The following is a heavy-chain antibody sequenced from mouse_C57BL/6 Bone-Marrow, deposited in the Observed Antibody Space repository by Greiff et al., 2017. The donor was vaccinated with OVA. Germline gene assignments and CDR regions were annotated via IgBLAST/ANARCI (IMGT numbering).Heavy chain of an antibody. CDR2: ISDGGSYT. V-gene: IGHV5-4*03. CDR3: ARWLLPMDD. J-gene: IGHJ4*01. Sequence: EVKLQESGGGLVKPGGSLKLSCAASGFTFSSYAMSWVRQTPEKRLAWVATISDGGSYTYYPDNVKGRFTISRDNAKNNLYLQMSHLKSEDTAMYYCARWLLPMDDWGQGTSVTVSS. CDR1: GFTFSSYA. D-gene: IGHD2-3*01.